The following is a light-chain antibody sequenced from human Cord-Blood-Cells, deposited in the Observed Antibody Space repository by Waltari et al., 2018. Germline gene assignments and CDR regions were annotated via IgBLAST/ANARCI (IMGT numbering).Light chain of an antibody. CDR3: SSYAGSNYV. CDR1: SRDVGGYNY. Sequence: QSALTQPPSASGSPGQSVTISCTGTSRDVGGYNYVSWYQQHPGKAPKLMIYEVSKRPSGVPDRSSGSKSGNTASLTVSGLQAEDEADYYCSSYAGSNYVFGTGTKVTVL. J-gene: IGLJ1*01. V-gene: IGLV2-8*01. CDR2: EVS.